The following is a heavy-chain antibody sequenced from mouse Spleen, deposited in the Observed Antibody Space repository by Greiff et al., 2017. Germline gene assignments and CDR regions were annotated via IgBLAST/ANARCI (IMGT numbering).Heavy chain of an antibody. CDR2: GQGLEWTG. D-gene: IGHD4-1*02. V-gene: IGHV1-87*01. J-gene: IGHJ2*01. CDR1: YTS. CDR3: SEDSAVYYCASNWSLDY. Sequence: QVQLQQSGPELARPWASVKISCQASYTSFRREHFAIRDTNYWMQREKQRLGQGLEWTGANYPGNGDTSYNQKFKGKTTLTADKSSSTAYMQLSSLTSEDSAVYYCASNWSLDYWGQGTTLTVSS.